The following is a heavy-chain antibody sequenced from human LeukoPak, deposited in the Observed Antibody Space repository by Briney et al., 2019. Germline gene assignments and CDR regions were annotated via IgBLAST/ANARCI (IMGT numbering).Heavy chain of an antibody. J-gene: IGHJ5*02. CDR2: INPSGGST. D-gene: IGHD3-3*01. CDR1: GYTFTSYY. V-gene: IGHV1-46*01. Sequence: RASVKVSCKASGYTFTSYYMHWVRQAPGQGLEWMGIINPSGGSTSYAQKSQGRVTMTRDMSTSTVYMELSSLRSEDTAVYYCARGGGDSYYDFWSGYTRGDNWFDPWGQGTLVTVSS. CDR3: ARGGGDSYYDFWSGYTRGDNWFDP.